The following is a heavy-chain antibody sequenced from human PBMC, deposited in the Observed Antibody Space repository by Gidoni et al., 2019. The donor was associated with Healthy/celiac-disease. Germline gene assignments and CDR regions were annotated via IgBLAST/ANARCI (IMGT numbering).Heavy chain of an antibody. J-gene: IGHJ4*02. Sequence: QVQLQQWGAGLLKPPETLSLTCAVYGGSFSGYYWSWIRQPPGKGLEWIGEINHSGSTNYNPSLKSRVTISVDTSKNQFSLKLSSVTAADTAVYYCARGGKYYYGSGGVADYWGQGTLVTVSS. V-gene: IGHV4-34*01. D-gene: IGHD3-10*01. CDR3: ARGGKYYYGSGGVADY. CDR2: INHSGST. CDR1: GGSFSGYY.